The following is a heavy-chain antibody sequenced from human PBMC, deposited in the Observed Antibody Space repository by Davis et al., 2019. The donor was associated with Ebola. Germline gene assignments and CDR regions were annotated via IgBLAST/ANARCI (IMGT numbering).Heavy chain of an antibody. CDR2: VSGSGTTT. D-gene: IGHD2-2*02. V-gene: IGHV3-23*01. J-gene: IGHJ4*02. CDR3: AKASWGPAARPLLDS. CDR1: GFNFPDYY. Sequence: GESLKISCVASGFNFPDYYMNWVRQAPGQGLEWVSAVSGSGTTTAYADSVKGRFTISRDNSNNTLYLQMNSLRVEDTARYYCAKASWGPAARPLLDSWGQGALVTVSS.